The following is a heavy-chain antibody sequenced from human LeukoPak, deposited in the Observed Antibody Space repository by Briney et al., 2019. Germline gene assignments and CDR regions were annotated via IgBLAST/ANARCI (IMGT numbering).Heavy chain of an antibody. Sequence: PGGSLRLSCAASGFTFSSYPMSWVRQAPGKGLEWVSPISGSGGSTYYADSVKGRFTISRDNPKNTLYLQMNSLRAEDTAVYYCAKGMVRGVNPNWFDPWGQGTLVTVSS. V-gene: IGHV3-23*01. D-gene: IGHD3-10*01. CDR2: ISGSGGST. J-gene: IGHJ5*02. CDR1: GFTFSSYP. CDR3: AKGMVRGVNPNWFDP.